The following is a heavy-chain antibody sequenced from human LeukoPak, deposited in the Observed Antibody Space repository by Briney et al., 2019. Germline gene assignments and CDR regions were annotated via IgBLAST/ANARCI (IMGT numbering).Heavy chain of an antibody. CDR1: GGSISSSSYY. J-gene: IGHJ5*02. D-gene: IGHD6-13*01. CDR2: IYHSGST. CDR3: AREGYSSSWYLHWFDP. Sequence: SETLSLTRTVCGGSISSSSYYWGWIRQPPGKGLEWIGSIYHSGSTYYNPSLKSRVTISVDTSKNQFSLKLSSVTAADTAVYYCAREGYSSSWYLHWFDPWGQGTLVTVSS. V-gene: IGHV4-39*07.